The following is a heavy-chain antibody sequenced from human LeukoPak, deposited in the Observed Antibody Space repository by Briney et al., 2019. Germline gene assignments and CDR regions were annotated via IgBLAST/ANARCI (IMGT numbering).Heavy chain of an antibody. CDR1: GYSISSGYY. V-gene: IGHV4-38-2*02. D-gene: IGHD1-14*01. CDR2: IYYSGTT. CDR3: ARQQGATAGY. J-gene: IGHJ4*02. Sequence: SETLSLTCTVSGYSISSGYYWGWIRQPPGKGLEWIGSIYYSGTTYYNPSLKSRVTISVDTSKNQISLRLSSVTAADTAVYYCARQQGATAGYWGQGTLVTVSS.